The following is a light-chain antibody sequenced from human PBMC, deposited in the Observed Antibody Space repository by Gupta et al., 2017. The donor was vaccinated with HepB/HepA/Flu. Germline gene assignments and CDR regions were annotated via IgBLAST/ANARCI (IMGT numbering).Light chain of an antibody. CDR2: GNS. Sequence: QSLLTQPPSVSGAPGQRVTISCTGSSSNIGAGYDVHWYQQLPGQAPKLLIYGNSNRPSGVPDRFSGSKSGNSASLTITGLQAEDEADYYCPSYESGLVGLGGGTKLTVL. CDR1: SSNIGAGYD. CDR3: PSYESGLVG. V-gene: IGLV1-40*01. J-gene: IGLJ2*01.